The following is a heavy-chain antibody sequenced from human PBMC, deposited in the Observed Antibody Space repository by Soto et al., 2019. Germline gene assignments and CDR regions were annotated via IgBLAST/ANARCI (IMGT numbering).Heavy chain of an antibody. CDR3: ARDHLYCGYSNCFRGYYGMDV. V-gene: IGHV3-30-3*01. CDR2: ISFDGTNT. Sequence: QVKLVESGGGVVQPGKSLRLSCVVSGFTFTSSAMHWVRQAPGKGLEWVAVISFDGTNTYYADSVKGRFTFSRDNSKTTLYLQMNSLSTEDTAVYSCARDHLYCGYSNCFRGYYGMDVWGQGTTVTVSS. D-gene: IGHD2-21*01. CDR1: GFTFTSSA. J-gene: IGHJ6*02.